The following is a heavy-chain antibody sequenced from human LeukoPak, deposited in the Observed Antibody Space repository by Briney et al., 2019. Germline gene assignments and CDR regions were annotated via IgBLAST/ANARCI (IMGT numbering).Heavy chain of an antibody. Sequence: GGSLRLSCAASGFTFSNYAMHWVRQPPGKGLEWVAIIWYDGSYKYYADSVKGRFTVPRDNSKNTLYLQVNSLTAEDTAVYYCARGNSDAFDIWGQGTMVTVSS. J-gene: IGHJ3*02. V-gene: IGHV3-33*01. D-gene: IGHD4-23*01. CDR2: IWYDGSYK. CDR3: ARGNSDAFDI. CDR1: GFTFSNYA.